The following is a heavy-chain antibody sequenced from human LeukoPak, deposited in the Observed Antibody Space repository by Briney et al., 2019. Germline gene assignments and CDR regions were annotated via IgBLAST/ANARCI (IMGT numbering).Heavy chain of an antibody. CDR2: IYYSGST. J-gene: IGHJ4*02. CDR3: ARDMGYCSGGSCYGRRYFDY. D-gene: IGHD2-15*01. V-gene: IGHV4-59*01. CDR1: GGSISSYY. Sequence: KPSETLSLTCTVSGGSISSYYWSWIRQPPGKGLEWIGYIYYSGSTNYNPSLKSRVTISVDTSKNQFSLKLSSVTAADTAVYYCARDMGYCSGGSCYGRRYFDYWGQGTLVTVSS.